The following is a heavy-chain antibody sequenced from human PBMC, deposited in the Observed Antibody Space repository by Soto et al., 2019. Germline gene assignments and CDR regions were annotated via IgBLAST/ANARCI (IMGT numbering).Heavy chain of an antibody. J-gene: IGHJ6*03. CDR3: ASSCWGGVCYNVPSGYYYYMDV. CDR2: ISSSSSYI. V-gene: IGHV3-21*01. D-gene: IGHD2-8*02. Sequence: GGSLRLSCAASGFTFSSYSMNWVRQAPGKGLEWVSSISSSSSYIYYADSVKGRFTISRDNAKNSLYLQMNSLRAEDTAVYYCASSCWGGVCYNVPSGYYYYMDVWGKGTTVTVSS. CDR1: GFTFSSYS.